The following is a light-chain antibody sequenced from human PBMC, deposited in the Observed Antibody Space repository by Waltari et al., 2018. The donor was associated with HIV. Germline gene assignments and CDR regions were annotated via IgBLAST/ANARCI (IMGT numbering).Light chain of an antibody. V-gene: IGKV3-15*01. CDR1: QSVSSN. CDR3: QQYDDWPPFT. J-gene: IGKJ4*01. Sequence: EIVMTQSPATLSVFPGESATLSCRASQSVSSNLAWYQERPGQPPRPLIYGASTRVPGIPARFSGSGPGTDFTLTISSLQSEDFAVYYCQQYDDWPPFTFGGGTKVEIK. CDR2: GAS.